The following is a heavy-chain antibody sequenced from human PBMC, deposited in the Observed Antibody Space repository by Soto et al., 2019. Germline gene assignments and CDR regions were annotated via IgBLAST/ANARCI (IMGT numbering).Heavy chain of an antibody. CDR2: ISGYNGNT. J-gene: IGHJ4*02. V-gene: IGHV1-18*04. Sequence: QVQLVQSGAEVKKPGASVKVSCKASGYTFTIYGISWVRQAPGQGLEWMGWISGYNGNTDYAQNLQDRVTLTTDASTSSVYMELRSLRSDDTAVYYCARVDYYDSSGYYGYWGPGTLINVSS. CDR1: GYTFTIYG. D-gene: IGHD3-22*01. CDR3: ARVDYYDSSGYYGY.